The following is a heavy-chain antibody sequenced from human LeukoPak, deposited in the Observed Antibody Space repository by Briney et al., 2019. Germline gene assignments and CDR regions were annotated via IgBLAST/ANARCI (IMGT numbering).Heavy chain of an antibody. CDR1: GYSFTSYW. D-gene: IGHD5-18*01. V-gene: IGHV5-51*01. Sequence: GESLKISCKGSGYSFTSYWIGWVRQMPGKGLEWVGSIHPGDSDTRYSPSFQGQVTISADKSISTAYLQWSSLKASDTAMYYCARRRWIQLRNGVWGSYFDYWGQGTLVTVSS. CDR2: IHPGDSDT. CDR3: ARRRWIQLRNGVWGSYFDY. J-gene: IGHJ4*02.